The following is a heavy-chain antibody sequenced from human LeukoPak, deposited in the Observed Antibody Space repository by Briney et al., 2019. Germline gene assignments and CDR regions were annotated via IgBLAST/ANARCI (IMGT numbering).Heavy chain of an antibody. D-gene: IGHD2-2*01. CDR2: IYYSGST. CDR1: GGSISSYY. CDR3: ARDRRGYCSSTSCYGPYYYYGMDV. Sequence: SETLSLTCTVSGGSISSYYWSWIRQPPGKGLEWIGYIYYSGSTNYNPSLKSRVTISVDTSENQFSLKLSSVTAADTAVYYCARDRRGYCSSTSCYGPYYYYGMDVWGKGTTVTVSS. J-gene: IGHJ6*04. V-gene: IGHV4-59*01.